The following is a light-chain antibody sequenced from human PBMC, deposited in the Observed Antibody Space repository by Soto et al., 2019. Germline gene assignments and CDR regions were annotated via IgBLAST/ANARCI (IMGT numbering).Light chain of an antibody. CDR2: DDN. J-gene: IGLJ1*01. CDR3: GSWDSSLSDYV. CDR1: SSNIGGNS. V-gene: IGLV1-51*01. Sequence: QSVLTHPPSVSSAPGHKVTISCSGSSSNIGGNSVSWYQQLPGTAPKLLIYDDNKRPSGIPDRFSGSKSGTSATLGITGFQTGDEADYYCGSWDSSLSDYVFGTGTKVTAL.